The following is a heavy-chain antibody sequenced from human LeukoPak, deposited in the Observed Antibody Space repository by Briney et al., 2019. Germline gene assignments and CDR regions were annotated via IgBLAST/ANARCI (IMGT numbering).Heavy chain of an antibody. J-gene: IGHJ5*02. CDR3: AKQYSSGWYGFGL. Sequence: PSETLSLTCTVSGGSISSYYWSWIRQPPGKGLERIGYIYYSWTTNYNPSLKSRVTISVDTSKKQFSLKLSSVTAADTAVYYCAKQYSSGWYGFGLWGQGTLVTVSS. CDR2: IYYSWTT. V-gene: IGHV4-59*08. CDR1: GGSISSYY. D-gene: IGHD6-19*01.